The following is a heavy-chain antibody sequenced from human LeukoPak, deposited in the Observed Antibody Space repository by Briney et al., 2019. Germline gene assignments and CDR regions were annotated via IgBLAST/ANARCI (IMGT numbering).Heavy chain of an antibody. V-gene: IGHV4-61*01. CDR2: IYYSGST. J-gene: IGHJ6*02. D-gene: IGHD3-3*01. Sequence: KPSETLSLTCTVSGGSVSSGSYYWSWIRQPPGKGLEWIGYIYYSGSTNYNPSLKSRVTISVDTSKNQFSLKLSSVTAADTAVYYCARGDYDFWSGYLTYYYYYGMDVWGQGTTVTVSS. CDR3: ARGDYDFWSGYLTYYYYYGMDV. CDR1: GGSVSSGSYY.